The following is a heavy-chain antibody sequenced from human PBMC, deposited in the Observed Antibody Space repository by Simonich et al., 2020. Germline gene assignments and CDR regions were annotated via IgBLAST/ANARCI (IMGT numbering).Heavy chain of an antibody. CDR3: ARSSDLLNWNDGPYY. CDR1: GYTFTGYY. J-gene: IGHJ4*02. D-gene: IGHD1-1*01. V-gene: IGHV1-2*02. Sequence: QVQLVQSGAEVKKPGASVKVSCKASGYTFTGYYMHWVRQAPGQGLEWSGRINPNSGGTNYARKFQGRVTMTRDTSISTAYMELSRLRSDDTAVYYCARSSDLLNWNDGPYYWGQGTLVTVSS. CDR2: INPNSGGT.